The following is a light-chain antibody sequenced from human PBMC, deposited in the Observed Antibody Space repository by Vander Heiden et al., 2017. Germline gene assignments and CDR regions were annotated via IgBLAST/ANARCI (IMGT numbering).Light chain of an antibody. V-gene: IGKV2-30*01. CDR2: KGS. CDR3: MQGTHGPPTWT. J-gene: IGKJ1*01. CDR1: QSLVYSDENTY. Sequence: DVVMTQSPLSLPVTLGQPASISCRSSQSLVYSDENTYLNWFQQRPGQSPRRLIFKGSNRDPGVHSRIRGSGGGTGFPRKNSRVGGEEVGVYYCMQGTHGPPTWTFGQGTKVEIK.